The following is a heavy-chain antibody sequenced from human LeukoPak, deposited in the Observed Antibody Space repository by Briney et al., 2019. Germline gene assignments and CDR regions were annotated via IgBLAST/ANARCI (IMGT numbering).Heavy chain of an antibody. CDR2: IYYSGST. Sequence: SETLSLTCTVSGGSISSYYWSWIRQPPGKGLELIGYIYYSGSTNYNPSLKSRVTISVDTSKNQFSLKLSSVTAADTAVYYCARGEWENYYYYMDVWGKGTTVTISS. V-gene: IGHV4-59*01. CDR1: GGSISSYY. CDR3: ARGEWENYYYYMDV. J-gene: IGHJ6*03. D-gene: IGHD1-26*01.